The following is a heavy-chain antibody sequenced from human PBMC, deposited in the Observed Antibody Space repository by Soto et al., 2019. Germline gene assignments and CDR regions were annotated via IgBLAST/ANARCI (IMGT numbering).Heavy chain of an antibody. CDR3: ARQGFGALHGLVAV. V-gene: IGHV4-59*08. D-gene: IGHD3-10*01. CDR1: GGSISSDY. Sequence: QVPLQESGPGLVKPSETLSLSCTVSGGSISSDYWSWIRQTPGKGLEWIGYGHDSWGPNYNPSLKRRVAISLDTSKSQFSLKLTSVTATDTAVYYCARQGFGALHGLVAVWGQGTTVTVSS. CDR2: GHDSWGP. J-gene: IGHJ6*02.